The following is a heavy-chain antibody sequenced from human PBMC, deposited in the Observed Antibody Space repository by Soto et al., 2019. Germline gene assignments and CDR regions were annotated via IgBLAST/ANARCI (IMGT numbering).Heavy chain of an antibody. J-gene: IGHJ2*01. CDR1: GGSISSSSYY. D-gene: IGHD1-1*01. CDR3: ARTTTRPNWYFDL. V-gene: IGHV4-39*01. Sequence: QLQLQESGPGLVKPSETLSLTCTVSGGSISSSSYYWGWIRQPPGRGLEWIGSIYYSGSTYYNPSLKSRGTISVDTSKNQFSLRLRSVTATDAAAYYCARTTTRPNWYFDLWGRGTLVTVSS. CDR2: IYYSGST.